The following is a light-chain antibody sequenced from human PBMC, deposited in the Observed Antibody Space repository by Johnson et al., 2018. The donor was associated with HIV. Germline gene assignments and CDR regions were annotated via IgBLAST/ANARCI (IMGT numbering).Light chain of an antibody. J-gene: IGLJ1*01. Sequence: VLTQPPSVSAAPGQKVTISCSGSSSNLGSNFVSWYQQLPGTAPKLLIYDNNKRPSGIRDRFSGSKSGTSATLGITGLQTGDEADYYCGTWDSSLSAYVIGTGTKVTVL. CDR2: DNN. CDR1: SSNLGSNF. V-gene: IGLV1-51*01. CDR3: GTWDSSLSAYV.